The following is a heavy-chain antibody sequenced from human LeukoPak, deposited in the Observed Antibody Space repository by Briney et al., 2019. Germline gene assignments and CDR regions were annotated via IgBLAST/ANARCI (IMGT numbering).Heavy chain of an antibody. CDR1: GFTFSSCA. D-gene: IGHD6-6*01. CDR2: ISYDGSNK. V-gene: IGHV3-30*04. CDR3: AAAVARNWFDP. J-gene: IGHJ5*02. Sequence: GGSLRLSCAASGFTFSSCAMHWVRQAPGKGLEWVAVISYDGSNKYYADSVKGRFTISRDNSKNTLYLQMNSLRAEDTAVYYCAAAVARNWFDPWGQGTLVTVSS.